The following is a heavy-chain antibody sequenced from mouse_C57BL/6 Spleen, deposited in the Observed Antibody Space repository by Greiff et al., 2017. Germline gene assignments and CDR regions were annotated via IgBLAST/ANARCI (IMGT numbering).Heavy chain of an antibody. CDR3: AREWVNGAPFDY. Sequence: VQLVGSGAELVKPGASVKISCKASGYAFSSYWMNWLKQRPGKGLGWIGQIYPGDGDTNYNGKFKGKATLTADKSSSTAYMQLSSLTSEDSAVYFCAREWVNGAPFDYWGQGTTLTVSS. V-gene: IGHV1-80*01. CDR1: GYAFSSYW. CDR2: IYPGDGDT. J-gene: IGHJ2*01. D-gene: IGHD1-3*01.